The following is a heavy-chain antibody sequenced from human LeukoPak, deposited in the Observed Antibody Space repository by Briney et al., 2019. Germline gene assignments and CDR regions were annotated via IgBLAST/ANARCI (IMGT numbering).Heavy chain of an antibody. J-gene: IGHJ6*03. CDR1: AFTFSSYS. D-gene: IGHD1-26*01. Sequence: GGSLRLSCAASAFTFSSYSMNWVRQAPGKGLEWVSSISSSGSYIYYADSVKGRFTISRDNARKSLYLQMNSLRAEDTAVYYCARVSPLAGATIWGYYYYMDVWGKGTTVTVSS. CDR2: ISSSGSYI. V-gene: IGHV3-21*01. CDR3: ARVSPLAGATIWGYYYYMDV.